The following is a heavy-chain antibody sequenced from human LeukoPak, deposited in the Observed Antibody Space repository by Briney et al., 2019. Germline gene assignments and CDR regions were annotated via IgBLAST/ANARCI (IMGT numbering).Heavy chain of an antibody. J-gene: IGHJ4*02. V-gene: IGHV4-34*01. CDR2: INHSGST. Sequence: PSETLSLTCTVSDGSISSYYWSWIRQPPGKGLEWIGEINHSGSTNYNPSLKSRVTISVDTSKNQFSLKLSSVTAADTAVYYCARGRGFDYWGQGTLVTVSS. CDR3: ARGRGFDY. CDR1: DGSISSYY.